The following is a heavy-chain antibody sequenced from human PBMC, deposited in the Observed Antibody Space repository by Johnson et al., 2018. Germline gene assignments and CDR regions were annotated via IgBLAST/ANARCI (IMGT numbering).Heavy chain of an antibody. J-gene: IGHJ6*02. D-gene: IGHD2-8*01. CDR3: AKRVSYGTNPDYYYGMDV. V-gene: IGHV3-23*04. CDR2: IIENGGDT. Sequence: VQLVESGGGLVQPGGSLRLPCAASGFAFSRSPMIWVRQAPGMGLEWVSTIIENGGDTGYADPVKGRFTISRDNSKNTPSLLMNTLRPEDTALYYWAKRVSYGTNPDYYYGMDVWGQGTTVTVSS. CDR1: GFAFSRSP.